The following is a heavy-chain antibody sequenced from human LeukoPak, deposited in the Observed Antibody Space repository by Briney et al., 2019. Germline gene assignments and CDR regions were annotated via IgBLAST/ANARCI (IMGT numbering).Heavy chain of an antibody. J-gene: IGHJ4*02. V-gene: IGHV4-39*07. CDR2: IFYSGST. D-gene: IGHD6-19*01. Sequence: SETLSLTCTVSGGSISTSNYYWGWIRQPPGKGLEWIGNIFYSGSTYYSPSLRSRVTISLDTSRNQFSLKLSSVTAADTAVYYCARDDSSGWLTPEYYFDYWGQGTLVTVSS. CDR1: GGSISTSNYY. CDR3: ARDDSSGWLTPEYYFDY.